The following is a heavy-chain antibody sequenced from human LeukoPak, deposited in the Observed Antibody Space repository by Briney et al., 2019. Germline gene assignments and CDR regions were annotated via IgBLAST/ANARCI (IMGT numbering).Heavy chain of an antibody. Sequence: ASVKVSCKASGYTFTSYGISWVRQAPGQGLEWMGWISAYNGNTNYAQKLQGRVTMTTDTSTSTAYMELRSLRSDDTAVYYCARVDSSGWSHHGWSDPWGQGTLVTVSS. J-gene: IGHJ5*02. CDR3: ARVDSSGWSHHGWSDP. D-gene: IGHD6-19*01. CDR1: GYTFTSYG. V-gene: IGHV1-18*01. CDR2: ISAYNGNT.